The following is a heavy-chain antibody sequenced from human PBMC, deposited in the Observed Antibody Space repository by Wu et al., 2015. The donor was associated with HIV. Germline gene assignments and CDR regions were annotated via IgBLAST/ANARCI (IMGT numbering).Heavy chain of an antibody. CDR3: ARAPSGYNSNDPIDY. CDR1: GYSFGSFG. CDR2: ISIYNGDT. Sequence: QVQLVQSGAEVKKPGASVKISCKASGYSFGSFGISWVRQAPGQGLEWMGWISIYNGDTKYAQKFQGRLTLTTDTPTTTAYMELRSLRPDDTALYYCARAPSGYNSNDPIDYVGQGTLVIVSS. V-gene: IGHV1-18*01. D-gene: IGHD5-24*01. J-gene: IGHJ4*02.